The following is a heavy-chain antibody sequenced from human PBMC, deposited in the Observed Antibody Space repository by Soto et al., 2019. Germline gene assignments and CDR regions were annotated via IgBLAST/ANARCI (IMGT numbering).Heavy chain of an antibody. CDR2: IYYSGTT. V-gene: IGHV4-59*01. J-gene: IGHJ6*02. Sequence: SETLSLTCTVSGGSMNRNYWSCIRHPPGKGLEWIGYIYYSGTTNYNPSLKSRVTISVDTSKNQFSLRLSSVTAADTAVYYCARDANMDVWGQGTTVTVSS. CDR1: GGSMNRNY. CDR3: ARDANMDV.